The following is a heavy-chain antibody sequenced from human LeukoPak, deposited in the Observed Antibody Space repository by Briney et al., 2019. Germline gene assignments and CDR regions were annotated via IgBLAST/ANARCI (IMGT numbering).Heavy chain of an antibody. Sequence: GGSLRLSCAASGFTFSSYSMNWVRQAPGKGLEWISYISSSSSSIYYADSVKGRFSISRDNAKNSLYLQMNSLRAEDTAVYYCAKSDYGDYWYYFDYWGQGTLVTVSS. D-gene: IGHD4-17*01. CDR2: ISSSSSSI. J-gene: IGHJ4*02. CDR3: AKSDYGDYWYYFDY. CDR1: GFTFSSYS. V-gene: IGHV3-48*01.